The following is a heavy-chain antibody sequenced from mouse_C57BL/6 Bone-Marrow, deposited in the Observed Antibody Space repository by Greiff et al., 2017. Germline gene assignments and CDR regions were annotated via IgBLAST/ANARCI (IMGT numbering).Heavy chain of an antibody. Sequence: VQLQESGAELVRPGASVKLSCTASGFNIKDDYMHWVKQRPEQGLEWIGWIDPENGDTEYASKFQGKATITADTSSNTAYRKLSSLTSEDTAVYYCTTDSLAMDYWGQGTSVTVSA. CDR3: TTDSLAMDY. CDR1: GFNIKDDY. CDR2: IDPENGDT. J-gene: IGHJ4*01. V-gene: IGHV14-4*01. D-gene: IGHD6-2*01.